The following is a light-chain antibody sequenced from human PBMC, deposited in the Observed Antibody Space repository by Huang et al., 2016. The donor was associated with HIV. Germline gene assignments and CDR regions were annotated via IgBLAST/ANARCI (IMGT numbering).Light chain of an antibody. CDR2: AAS. CDR1: QSISSY. Sequence: DIQMTQSPSSLSASVGDRVTITCRASQSISSYLNWYQQKPGKAPKLLIYAASSLQSGGPSRFSGSGSGTDFTLTISSLQPEDFATYYCQQSYRTLSFGPGTKVEIK. CDR3: QQSYRTLS. J-gene: IGKJ3*01. V-gene: IGKV1-39*01.